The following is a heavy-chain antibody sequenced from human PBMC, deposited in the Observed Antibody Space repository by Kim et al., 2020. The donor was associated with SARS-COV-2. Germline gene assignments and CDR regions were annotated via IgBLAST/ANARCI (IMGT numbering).Heavy chain of an antibody. D-gene: IGHD3-22*01. CDR3: AGDSSGYLNWFDP. CDR1: GGTFSSYA. Sequence: SVKVSCKASGGTFSSYAISWVRQAPGQGLEWMGGIIPIFGTANYAQKFQGRVTITADESTSTAYMELSSLRSEDTAVYYCAGDSSGYLNWFDPWGQGTLVTVSS. CDR2: IIPIFGTA. J-gene: IGHJ5*02. V-gene: IGHV1-69*13.